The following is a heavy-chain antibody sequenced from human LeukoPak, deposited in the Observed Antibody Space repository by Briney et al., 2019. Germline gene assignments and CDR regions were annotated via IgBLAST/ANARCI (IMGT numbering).Heavy chain of an antibody. Sequence: QSGGSLRLSCAGPGLFFSDVWMNWFRQAPGKGLEWVANIEKDGSEKNYVDSVKGRFTISRDNAKNSLHLEMNSLRGEDTAVYYCAAGYGWLTDFWGQGTLVTVSS. CDR1: GLFFSDVW. V-gene: IGHV3-7*01. D-gene: IGHD2-8*02. CDR2: IEKDGSEK. CDR3: AAGYGWLTDF. J-gene: IGHJ4*02.